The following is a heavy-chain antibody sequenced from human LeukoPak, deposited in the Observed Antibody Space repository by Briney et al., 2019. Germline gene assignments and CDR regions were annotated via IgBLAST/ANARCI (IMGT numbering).Heavy chain of an antibody. D-gene: IGHD3-3*01. V-gene: IGHV3-49*04. Sequence: PGGSLRLSCTASGFTFGDYAMSWVRQAPGKGLEWVGFIRSKAYGGTTEYTASVKGRFTISRDDSKSIAYLQMNSLKTEDTAVYXXXXXXXXXDFWSGYLNWFDPWGQGTLVTVSS. CDR1: GFTFGDYA. CDR3: XXXXXXXDFWSGYLNWFDP. CDR2: IRSKAYGGTT. J-gene: IGHJ5*02.